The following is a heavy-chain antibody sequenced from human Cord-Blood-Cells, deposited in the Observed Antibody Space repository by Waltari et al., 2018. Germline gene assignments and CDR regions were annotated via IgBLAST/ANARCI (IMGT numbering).Heavy chain of an antibody. CDR2: INHSGST. V-gene: IGHV4-34*01. D-gene: IGHD2-21*02. CDR3: ASPRGGDWNPYAFDI. Sequence: QVQLQQWGAGLLKPSETLSLTCAVYGGSFSGSYWSWLRPPPGKGLEWIGEINHSGSTNYNPSLKSRVTISVDTSKNQFSLKLSSVTAADTAVYYCASPRGGDWNPYAFDIWGQGTMVTVSS. J-gene: IGHJ3*02. CDR1: GGSFSGSY.